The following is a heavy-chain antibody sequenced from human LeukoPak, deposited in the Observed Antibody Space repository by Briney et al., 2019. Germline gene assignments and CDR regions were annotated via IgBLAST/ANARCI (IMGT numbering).Heavy chain of an antibody. V-gene: IGHV1-2*02. J-gene: IGHJ4*02. CDR3: ARDNGMGYYGGSGYFDY. Sequence: ASVTVSFKASGYTFTGYYMHWMRQAPGQGLEWMGWINPKRGGTNYAQKFQGRVTITRDTSITTAYMELSRLTSDDTAVYYCARDNGMGYYGGSGYFDYWGQGTLVTVSS. D-gene: IGHD1-26*01. CDR2: INPKRGGT. CDR1: GYTFTGYY.